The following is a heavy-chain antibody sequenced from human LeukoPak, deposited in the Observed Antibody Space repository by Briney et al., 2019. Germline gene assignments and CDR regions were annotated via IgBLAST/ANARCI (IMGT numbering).Heavy chain of an antibody. D-gene: IGHD1-26*01. CDR3: ARPQSGSLFFDL. V-gene: IGHV4-59*08. Sequence: NPSETLSLTCTVSGGSMSSYHWSWIRQSPGKGLEWIGYIFYSGDTNYNPSLKSRVTISVDTSRNQFSLRVRSVTAADTAVYYCARPQSGSLFFDLWGRGTLVTVSS. CDR1: GGSMSSYH. J-gene: IGHJ2*01. CDR2: IFYSGDT.